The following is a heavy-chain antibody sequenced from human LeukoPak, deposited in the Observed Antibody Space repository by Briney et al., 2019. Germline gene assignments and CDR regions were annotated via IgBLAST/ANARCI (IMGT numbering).Heavy chain of an antibody. Sequence: GGSLRLSCAASGFTFSSYAMSWVRQAPGKGLEWVSAISGSGGSTYYADSVKGRFTISRDNSKNTLYLQMNSLRAEDTAVYYCAKQPVPYGDQYYFDYWGQGTLVTVSS. J-gene: IGHJ4*02. CDR1: GFTFSSYA. V-gene: IGHV3-23*01. D-gene: IGHD4-17*01. CDR2: ISGSGGST. CDR3: AKQPVPYGDQYYFDY.